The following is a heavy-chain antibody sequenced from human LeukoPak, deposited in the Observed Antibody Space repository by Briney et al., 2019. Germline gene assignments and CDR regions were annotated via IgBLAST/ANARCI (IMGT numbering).Heavy chain of an antibody. V-gene: IGHV3-30*03. Sequence: GGSLRLSCAASGFTFSSYGMHWVRQAPGKGLEWVAVISYDGSNKYYADSVKGRFTISRDNSKNTLYLQMNSLRAEDTAVYYCTTGMRITLKVVVTTIDYWGQGTLVTVSS. CDR2: ISYDGSNK. J-gene: IGHJ4*02. CDR1: GFTFSSYG. CDR3: TTGMRITLKVVVTTIDY. D-gene: IGHD3-22*01.